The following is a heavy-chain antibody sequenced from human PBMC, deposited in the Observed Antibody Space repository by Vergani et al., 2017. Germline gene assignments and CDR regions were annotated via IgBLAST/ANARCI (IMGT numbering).Heavy chain of an antibody. CDR3: TTGGIAAVVGACDI. CDR1: GFTFSNAW. V-gene: IGHV3-15*01. Sequence: EVQLVESGGGLVKPGGSLRLSCAASGFTFSNAWMSWVRQAPGKGLEWVGRIKSKTDGGTTDYAAPVKGRFTISRDDSKNTLYLQMNSLKTEDTAVYYCTTGGIAAVVGACDIWGQGTMVTVSS. CDR2: IKSKTDGGTT. D-gene: IGHD6-13*01. J-gene: IGHJ3*02.